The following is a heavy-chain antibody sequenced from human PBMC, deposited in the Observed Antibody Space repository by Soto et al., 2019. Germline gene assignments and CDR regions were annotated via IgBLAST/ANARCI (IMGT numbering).Heavy chain of an antibody. J-gene: IGHJ4*02. CDR2: ISGSGGST. V-gene: IGHV3-23*01. CDR1: GFTFSSYA. CDR3: AKDMVRGVVPPILDS. D-gene: IGHD3-10*01. Sequence: EVQLLESGGGLVQPGGSLRLSCAASGFTFSSYAMSWVRQAPGKGLEWVSAISGSGGSTYYADSVKGRFTISRDNSKNTVYLQMNSLRAEDTAVYYCAKDMVRGVVPPILDSWGQGTLVTVSS.